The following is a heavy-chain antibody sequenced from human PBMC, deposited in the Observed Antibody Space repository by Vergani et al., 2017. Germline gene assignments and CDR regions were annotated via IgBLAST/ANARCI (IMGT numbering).Heavy chain of an antibody. D-gene: IGHD1-26*01. J-gene: IGHJ4*02. CDR3: AKRRGRVGATTGVDY. V-gene: IGHV3-23*01. CDR1: GFTFSSYA. CDR2: ISGSGGST. Sequence: EVQLLESGGGLVQPGGSLRLSCAASGFTFSSYAMSWVRQAPGKGLEWVSAISGSGGSTYYADSVKGRFTISRENSKNTLYLQMNSLRAEDTAVYYCAKRRGRVGATTGVDYWGQGTLVTVSS.